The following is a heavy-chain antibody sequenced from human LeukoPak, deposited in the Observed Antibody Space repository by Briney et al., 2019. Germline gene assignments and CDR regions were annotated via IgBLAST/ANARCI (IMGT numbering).Heavy chain of an antibody. CDR1: GFTFSSYE. Sequence: PGGSLRLSCAASGFTFSSYEMNWVRQAPGKGLEWVLYISSSGSTIYYADSVKGRFTISRDNAKNSLYLQMNSLRAEDTAVYYCARDGLLWFGESHFDYWGQGTLVTVSS. V-gene: IGHV3-48*03. J-gene: IGHJ4*02. D-gene: IGHD3-10*01. CDR3: ARDGLLWFGESHFDY. CDR2: ISSSGSTI.